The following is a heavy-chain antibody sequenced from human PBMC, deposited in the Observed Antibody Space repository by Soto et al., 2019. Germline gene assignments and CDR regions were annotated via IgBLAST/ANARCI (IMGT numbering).Heavy chain of an antibody. Sequence: QVQLVESGGGVVQPGRSLRLSCAASGFTFSSYAMHWVRQAPGKGLEWVAVISYDGSNKYYADSVKGRFTISRDNSKNTLYLQMNSLRAEDTAVYYCARDSSGRTHYYYYGMDVWGQGTTVTVSS. J-gene: IGHJ6*02. CDR1: GFTFSSYA. V-gene: IGHV3-30-3*01. CDR3: ARDSSGRTHYYYYGMDV. CDR2: ISYDGSNK. D-gene: IGHD6-19*01.